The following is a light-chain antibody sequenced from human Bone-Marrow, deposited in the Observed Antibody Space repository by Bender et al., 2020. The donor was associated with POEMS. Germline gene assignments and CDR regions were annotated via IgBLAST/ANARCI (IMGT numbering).Light chain of an antibody. CDR1: SSDVGSYDL. CDR3: SSYAGSSTWV. V-gene: IGLV2-23*02. J-gene: IGLJ3*02. CDR2: EVS. Sequence: QSALTQPRSVSGSPGQSITISCTGTSSDVGSYDLVSWYQQHPGKAPKLMIYEVSKRPSGVSNRFSGSKSGNTASLTISGLQAEDEADYYCSSYAGSSTWVFGGGTKLTVL.